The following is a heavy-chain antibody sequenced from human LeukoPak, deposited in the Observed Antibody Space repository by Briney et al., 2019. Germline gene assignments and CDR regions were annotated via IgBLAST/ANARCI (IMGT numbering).Heavy chain of an antibody. CDR3: ARASYDSSGSNAFDI. D-gene: IGHD3-22*01. J-gene: IGHJ3*02. V-gene: IGHV4-4*07. Sequence: SETLSLTCTVSGGSISSYYWSWIRQPAVKGLEWIGRIYTSGSTNYNPSLKSRVTISVDKSKNQFSLKMSSVTAADTAVYYCARASYDSSGSNAFDIWGQGTMVTASS. CDR2: IYTSGST. CDR1: GGSISSYY.